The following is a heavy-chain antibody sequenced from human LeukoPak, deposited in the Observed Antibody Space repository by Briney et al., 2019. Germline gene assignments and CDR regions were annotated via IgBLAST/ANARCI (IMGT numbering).Heavy chain of an antibody. D-gene: IGHD2-15*01. V-gene: IGHV3-49*04. CDR2: IRSKAYGGTT. J-gene: IGHJ4*02. Sequence: GGSLRLSCTASGFTFGDYAMSWVRQAPGKGLEWVGFIRSKAYGGTTEYAASVKGRFTISRDDYKSIAYLQMNSLKTEDTAVYYCTRVGWADRYCSGGSCRYYFDYWGQGTLVTVSS. CDR3: TRVGWADRYCSGGSCRYYFDY. CDR1: GFTFGDYA.